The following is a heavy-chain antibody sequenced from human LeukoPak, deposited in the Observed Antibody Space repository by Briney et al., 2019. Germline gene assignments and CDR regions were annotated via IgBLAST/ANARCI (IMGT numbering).Heavy chain of an antibody. J-gene: IGHJ4*03. CDR3: ARGGGGSFFNY. CDR1: GFTFSSYA. D-gene: IGHD2-15*01. CDR2: VGSGGGST. V-gene: IGHV3-23*01. Sequence: PGGSLRLSCAASGFTFSSYAMSWVRQAPGKGLEWVSTVGSGGGSTYYADSVKGRFTISRDNSKNTLYLQMNSLKDEDTAVYYCARGGGGSFFNYWGQGTLVTVSS.